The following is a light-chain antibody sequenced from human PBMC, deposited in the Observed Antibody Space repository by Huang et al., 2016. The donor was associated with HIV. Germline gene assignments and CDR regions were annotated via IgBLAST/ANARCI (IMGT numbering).Light chain of an antibody. CDR3: QQSYSALIT. Sequence: IQLTQSPTSLSASVGDRVAIACRASQAIGTYLNWFQQKPGRAPKLLISGVSSLPPGVPSRFIGSGSGTEFTLTIRGLQFDDFATYFCQQSYSALITFGQGTRLEIK. V-gene: IGKV1-39*01. J-gene: IGKJ5*01. CDR2: GVS. CDR1: QAIGTY.